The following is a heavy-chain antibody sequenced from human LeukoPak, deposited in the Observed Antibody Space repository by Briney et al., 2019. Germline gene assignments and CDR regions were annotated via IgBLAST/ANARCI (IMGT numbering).Heavy chain of an antibody. D-gene: IGHD3-3*01. Sequence: SGESLEISCKGSGYTFTSYWIGWVRQMPGKGLEWMGIIYPGDSDTRYSPSFQGQVTISADKSISTAYLQWSSLKASDTAMYYCARSPLRFLEWLSNSYFDYWGQGTLVTASS. V-gene: IGHV5-51*01. CDR3: ARSPLRFLEWLSNSYFDY. CDR2: IYPGDSDT. CDR1: GYTFTSYW. J-gene: IGHJ4*02.